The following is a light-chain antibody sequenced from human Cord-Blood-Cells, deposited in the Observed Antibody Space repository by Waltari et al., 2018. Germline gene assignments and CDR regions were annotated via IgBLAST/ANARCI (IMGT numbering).Light chain of an antibody. V-gene: IGLV1-40*01. CDR1: SSNIGAGYD. CDR3: QSYDSSLSAV. J-gene: IGLJ3*02. CDR2: GNS. Sequence: QSVLTQPPSVSGAPGQRVTISCTGSSSNIGAGYDVPWYQQLPGTAPKLLTYGNSNRPSGVPDRFSGSKSGTSASLAITGLQAEDEADYYCQSYDSSLSAVFGGGTKLTVL.